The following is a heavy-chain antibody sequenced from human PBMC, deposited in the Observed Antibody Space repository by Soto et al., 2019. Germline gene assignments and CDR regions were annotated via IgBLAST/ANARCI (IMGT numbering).Heavy chain of an antibody. Sequence: PGGSLRLSCAASGFTFSSYAMSWVRRAPGKGLEWVSAISGSGGSTYYADSVKGRFTISRDNSKNTLYLQMNSLRAEDTAVYYCATSDGGPFSGYDRSPQFDYWGQGTLVTVSS. V-gene: IGHV3-23*01. CDR2: ISGSGGST. CDR3: ATSDGGPFSGYDRSPQFDY. CDR1: GFTFSSYA. J-gene: IGHJ4*02. D-gene: IGHD5-12*01.